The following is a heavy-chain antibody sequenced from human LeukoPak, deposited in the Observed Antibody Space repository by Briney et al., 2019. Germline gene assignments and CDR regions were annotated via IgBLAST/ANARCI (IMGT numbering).Heavy chain of an antibody. D-gene: IGHD7-27*01. J-gene: IGHJ4*02. V-gene: IGHV3-23*01. CDR3: AKDGGLWVSPHWGDS. CDR1: GDSISGSSFY. Sequence: ETLSLTCSVSGDSISGSSFYWSWVRQAPGKGLKWVSTITTGGPNTYYADSVKGRFTVSRDDSKNTLYLQMNSLRAEDTAVYYCAKDGGLWVSPHWGDSWGRGTLVTVSS. CDR2: ITTGGPNT.